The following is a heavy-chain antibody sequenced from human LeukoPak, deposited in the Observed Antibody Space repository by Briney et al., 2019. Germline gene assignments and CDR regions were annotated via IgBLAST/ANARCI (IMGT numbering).Heavy chain of an antibody. CDR3: ARQAYSSGWRLDY. CDR1: GGSISSYY. J-gene: IGHJ4*02. CDR2: IYYSGST. Sequence: SETLSLTCTVSGGSISSYYWSWIRRPPGKGLEWIGYIYYSGSTNYNPSLKSRVTISVDTSKNQFSLKLSSVTAADTAVYYCARQAYSSGWRLDYWGQGTLVTVSS. D-gene: IGHD6-19*01. V-gene: IGHV4-59*08.